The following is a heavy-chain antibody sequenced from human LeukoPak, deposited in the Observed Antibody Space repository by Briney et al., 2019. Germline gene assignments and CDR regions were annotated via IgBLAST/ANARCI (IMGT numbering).Heavy chain of an antibody. V-gene: IGHV4-39*01. CDR3: ARRRYYDGSGYLE. CDR1: GDSISRSDSY. D-gene: IGHD3-22*01. Sequence: SETLSLTCSLSGDSISRSDSYWDWIRQAPGKRLEWIGTIYYSGRTYYSPTLKSRVTMSVDRSNNQFSLNLRYVTAADTAVYYCARRRYYDGSGYLEWGQGTLLSVSS. J-gene: IGHJ1*01. CDR2: IYYSGRT.